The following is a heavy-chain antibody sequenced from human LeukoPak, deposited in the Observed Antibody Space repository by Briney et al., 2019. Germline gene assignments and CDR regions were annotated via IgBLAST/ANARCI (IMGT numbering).Heavy chain of an antibody. CDR2: ISAGGRT. CDR3: AELGITMIGGV. Sequence: TGGSLRLSCAASGFTFSNSAMSWVRQPPGKGLQWVSSISAGGRTYYADSMKGRFTISRDNSKNSLYLQMNSLRAEDTAVYYCAELGITMIGGVWGKGTTVTISS. D-gene: IGHD3-10*02. CDR1: GFTFSNSA. J-gene: IGHJ6*04. V-gene: IGHV3-23*01.